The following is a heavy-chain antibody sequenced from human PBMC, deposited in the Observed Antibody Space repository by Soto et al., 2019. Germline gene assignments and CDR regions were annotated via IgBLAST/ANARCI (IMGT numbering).Heavy chain of an antibody. CDR3: AKDRPDTAMDNYYYYGMDV. Sequence: EVQLLESGGDLVQPGGSLRLSCAASGFTFSHYAMSWVRQAPGRGPEWVSGISSSGGTTYYADSVKGRFTISRDHSKNTLYLQMNSLRAEDTAVYYCAKDRPDTAMDNYYYYGMDVWGQGTTVTVSS. CDR1: GFTFSHYA. D-gene: IGHD5-18*01. J-gene: IGHJ6*02. V-gene: IGHV3-23*01. CDR2: ISSSGGTT.